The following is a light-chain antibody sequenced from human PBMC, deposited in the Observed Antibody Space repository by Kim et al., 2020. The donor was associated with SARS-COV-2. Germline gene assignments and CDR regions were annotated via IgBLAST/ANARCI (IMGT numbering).Light chain of an antibody. V-gene: IGLV4-69*01. CDR2: LNSDGSH. Sequence: QPVLTQSPSASASLGASVKVTCTLSSGHSDYAITWHQQQPAKAPRFLMTLNSDGSHKKGDGIPDRFAGSSSGAERYLTISRLRSEDEADYYCQTWGTGTVVFGGETKLPV. J-gene: IGLJ2*01. CDR3: QTWGTGTVV. CDR1: SGHSDYA.